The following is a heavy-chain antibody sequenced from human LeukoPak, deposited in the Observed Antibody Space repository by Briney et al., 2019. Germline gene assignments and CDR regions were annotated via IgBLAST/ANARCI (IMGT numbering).Heavy chain of an antibody. J-gene: IGHJ5*02. Sequence: GGSLRLSCATSGFTFSTYGMHWVRQAPGKGLEWVALISYDGSKKYYADSVKGRFTISRDNSKKTLPLQMNSLRVEDTAVYYCATQPASSFWFDPWGQGTLVTVSS. CDR2: ISYDGSKK. V-gene: IGHV3-30*03. D-gene: IGHD1-14*01. CDR3: ATQPASSFWFDP. CDR1: GFTFSTYG.